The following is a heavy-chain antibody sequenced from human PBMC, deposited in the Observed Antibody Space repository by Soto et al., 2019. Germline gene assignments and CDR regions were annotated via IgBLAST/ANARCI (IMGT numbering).Heavy chain of an antibody. V-gene: IGHV3-74*01. D-gene: IGHD2-15*01. Sequence: GGSLRLSCAASGFTFSSYWMHWVRQAPGKGLVWVSRINSDGSSTSYADSGKGRFTISRDNAKNTLYLQMNSLRDEDTAVYYCARGFCSGGSCYKFFDYWGQGTLVTVSS. CDR1: GFTFSSYW. CDR2: INSDGSST. CDR3: ARGFCSGGSCYKFFDY. J-gene: IGHJ4*02.